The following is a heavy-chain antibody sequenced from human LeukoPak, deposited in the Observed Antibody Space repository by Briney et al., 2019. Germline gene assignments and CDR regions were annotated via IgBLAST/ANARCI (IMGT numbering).Heavy chain of an antibody. V-gene: IGHV3-53*01. J-gene: IGHJ1*01. CDR2: IYAGGST. D-gene: IGHD6-13*01. CDR3: THIGTAGELEH. CDR1: GFTVSSNY. Sequence: HPGGSLRLSCAASGFTVSSNYMSWVRQAPGKGLEWVSVIYAGGSTYYVDSVKGRFTISRDNSKNTLYLQMNSLRAEDTAVYYCTHIGTAGELEHWGQGTLVTVSS.